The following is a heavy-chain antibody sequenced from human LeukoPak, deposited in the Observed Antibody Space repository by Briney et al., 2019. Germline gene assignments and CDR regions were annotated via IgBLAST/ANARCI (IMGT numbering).Heavy chain of an antibody. CDR3: ARDPPMVRGVITYCYYYMDV. Sequence: ASVKVSCKASGYTFTSYGITWVRQAPGQGLEWMGWISAYNGNTNYAQKLQGRVTMTTDTSTSTAYMELRSLRSDDTAVYYCARDPPMVRGVITYCYYYMDVWGKGTTVTISS. V-gene: IGHV1-18*01. D-gene: IGHD3-10*01. CDR2: ISAYNGNT. CDR1: GYTFTSYG. J-gene: IGHJ6*03.